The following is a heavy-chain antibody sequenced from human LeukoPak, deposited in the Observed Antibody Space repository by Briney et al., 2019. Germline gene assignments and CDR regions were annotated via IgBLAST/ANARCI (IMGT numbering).Heavy chain of an antibody. V-gene: IGHV1-69*13. D-gene: IGHD1-26*01. CDR2: IIPIFGTA. Sequence: GASVKVSCKASGYTFTSYGISWVRQAPGQGLEWMGGIIPIFGTANYAQKFQGGVTITADESTSTAYMELSSLRSEDTAVYYCARGDSGSYGRYFDYWGQGTLVTVSS. CDR1: GYTFTSYG. J-gene: IGHJ4*02. CDR3: ARGDSGSYGRYFDY.